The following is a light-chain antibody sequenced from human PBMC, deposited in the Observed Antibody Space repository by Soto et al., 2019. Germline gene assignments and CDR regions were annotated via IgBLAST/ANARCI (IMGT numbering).Light chain of an antibody. V-gene: IGLV1-40*01. Sequence: QSVLTQPPSVSGAPGQRVTISCTGSSSNIGAGYDVHWYQQLPGTAPKLLIYGNTNRPSGVPDRFSGSKSGTSASLAITGXQAEDEADYYCQSYDDSLSGPFYVFGTGTKL. CDR1: SSNIGAGYD. J-gene: IGLJ1*01. CDR3: QSYDDSLSGPFYV. CDR2: GNT.